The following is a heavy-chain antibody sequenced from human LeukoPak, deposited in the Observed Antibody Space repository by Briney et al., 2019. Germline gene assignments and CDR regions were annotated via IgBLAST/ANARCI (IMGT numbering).Heavy chain of an antibody. D-gene: IGHD2-21*02. CDR1: GYTFTGYY. Sequence: ASVKVSCKASGYTFTGYYMHWVRQAPGQGLEWMGWINPNSGGTNYAQKFQGRVTMTRDTSISTAYMELSRLRSDDTAVYYCARDLGRINYSGDCHHNWFDPWGQGTLVTVSS. J-gene: IGHJ5*02. CDR2: INPNSGGT. V-gene: IGHV1-2*02. CDR3: ARDLGRINYSGDCHHNWFDP.